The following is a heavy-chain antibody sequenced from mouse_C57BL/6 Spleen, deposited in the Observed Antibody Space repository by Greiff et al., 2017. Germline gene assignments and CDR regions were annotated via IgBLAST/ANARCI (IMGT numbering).Heavy chain of an antibody. CDR1: GFTFSSYG. V-gene: IGHV5-6*01. J-gene: IGHJ4*01. CDR2: ISSGGSYT. D-gene: IGHD2-1*01. Sequence: EVKLVESGGDLVKPGGSLKLSCAASGFTFSSYGMSWVRQTPDKRLEWVATISSGGSYTYYPDSVKGRFTISRDNAKTTLYLQMSSLKSEDTAMYYCARHRGYYGNYDAMDYWGQGTSVTVSS. CDR3: ARHRGYYGNYDAMDY.